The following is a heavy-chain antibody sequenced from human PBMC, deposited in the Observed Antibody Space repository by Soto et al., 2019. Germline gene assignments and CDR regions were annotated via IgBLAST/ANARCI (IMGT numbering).Heavy chain of an antibody. CDR2: ISYDGSNK. V-gene: IGHV3-30*18. Sequence: GGSLRLSCAASGFTFSSYGMHWVRQAPGKGLEWVAVISYDGSNKYYADSVKGRFTISRDNSKNTLYLQMNSLRAEDTAVYYCAKGRENYDILTGYYYWGQGTPVRVSS. CDR3: AKGRENYDILTGYYY. CDR1: GFTFSSYG. J-gene: IGHJ4*02. D-gene: IGHD3-9*01.